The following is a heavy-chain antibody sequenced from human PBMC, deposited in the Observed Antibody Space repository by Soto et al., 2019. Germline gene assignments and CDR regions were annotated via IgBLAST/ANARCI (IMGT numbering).Heavy chain of an antibody. J-gene: IGHJ3*02. D-gene: IGHD3-16*02. CDR1: GGSISDYY. CDR2: IDHSGTT. CDR3: ARGVYVWGSYRYARDAFDI. V-gene: IGHV4-34*01. Sequence: SETLSLTCAVYGGSISDYYWSWIRQPPGKGLEWIGEIDHSGTTNYNPSLKSRATISVDTSKKQFSLKLSSVTAADTAAYYCARGVYVWGSYRYARDAFDIWGRGTVVTVSS.